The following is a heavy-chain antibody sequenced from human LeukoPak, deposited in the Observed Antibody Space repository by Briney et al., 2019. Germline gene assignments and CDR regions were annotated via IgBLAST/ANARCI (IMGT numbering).Heavy chain of an antibody. D-gene: IGHD5-12*01. CDR1: GFPFSGYG. CDR3: ARGRYSGTTYYFDY. J-gene: IGHJ4*02. Sequence: GGSLRLSCAASGFPFSGYGMHWVSQAPGKGLEWVAVAYGDGSETYYVDSVKGRFTISRDNAKNSLYLQMNSLRAEDTAMYYCARGRYSGTTYYFDYWGQGTLVTVSS. CDR2: AYGDGSET. V-gene: IGHV3-33*01.